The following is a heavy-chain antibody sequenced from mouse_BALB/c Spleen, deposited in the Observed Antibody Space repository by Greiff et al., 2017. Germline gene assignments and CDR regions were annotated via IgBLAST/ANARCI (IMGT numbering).Heavy chain of an antibody. CDR3: AKGITATGAMDD. Sequence: EVQLQQSGAELVKPGASVKLSCTASGFNIKDTYMHWVKQRPEQGLEWIGRIDPANGNTKYDPKFQGKATITADTSSNTAYLQLSSLTSEDTAVYYCAKGITATGAMDDWGQGTSVTVSS. CDR2: IDPANGNT. V-gene: IGHV14-3*02. J-gene: IGHJ4*01. D-gene: IGHD1-2*01. CDR1: GFNIKDTY.